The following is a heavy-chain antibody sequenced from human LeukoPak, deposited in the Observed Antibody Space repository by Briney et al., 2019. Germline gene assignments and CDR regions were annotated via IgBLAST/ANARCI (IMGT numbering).Heavy chain of an antibody. Sequence: PGGSLRPSCAASGFTVSSNYMSWVRQAPGKGLEWVSIIYTGGSTAYTESVKGRFSISRDTSKNTLFLQMNSLRADDTAVYYCARFDSRSSAEFDYWGQGTLVTVSS. D-gene: IGHD6-6*01. J-gene: IGHJ4*02. CDR2: IYTGGST. V-gene: IGHV3-66*01. CDR1: GFTVSSNY. CDR3: ARFDSRSSAEFDY.